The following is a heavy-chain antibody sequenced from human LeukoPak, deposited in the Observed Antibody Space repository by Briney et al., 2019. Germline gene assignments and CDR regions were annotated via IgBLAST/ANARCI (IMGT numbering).Heavy chain of an antibody. CDR1: GFTFSSYT. CDR3: AKVLAVTGTPGGDAFDI. Sequence: GGSLRLSCAASGFTFSSYTMSWVRQAPGKGLEWVSAISDSGGSTYYADSVKGRFTISRDNPKNTLYLQMNSLRAEDTAVYYCAKVLAVTGTPGGDAFDIWGQGTMVTVSS. D-gene: IGHD6-19*01. V-gene: IGHV3-23*01. J-gene: IGHJ3*02. CDR2: ISDSGGST.